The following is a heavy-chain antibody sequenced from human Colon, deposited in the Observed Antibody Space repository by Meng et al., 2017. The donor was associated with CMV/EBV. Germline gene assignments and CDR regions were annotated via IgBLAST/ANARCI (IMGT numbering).Heavy chain of an antibody. J-gene: IGHJ4*02. V-gene: IGHV1-2*06. CDR1: GYTFTSYY. Sequence: SCKTSGYTFTSYYMHWLRQAPGQGLEWMGRIDSSNGGTNYAQKFQDRVTMTRDTSISTTYMEVSRLTSDDTAVYYCAGDDRSYGVDYWGQGTLVTVSS. D-gene: IGHD3-10*01. CDR3: AGDDRSYGVDY. CDR2: IDSSNGGT.